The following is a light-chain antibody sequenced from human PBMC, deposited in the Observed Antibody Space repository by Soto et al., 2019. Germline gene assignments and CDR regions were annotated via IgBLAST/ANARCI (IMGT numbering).Light chain of an antibody. CDR3: QQYNSLWT. CDR2: DAS. Sequence: DIQMTQSPSTLSASVGDRVTITCRASQSIHSWLAWYQQKPGKAPKLLIYDASSLESGVPSRFSGSGSGTEFTLTISSLQPADFATYYCQQYNSLWTFGQGTKVEIK. V-gene: IGKV1-5*01. CDR1: QSIHSW. J-gene: IGKJ1*01.